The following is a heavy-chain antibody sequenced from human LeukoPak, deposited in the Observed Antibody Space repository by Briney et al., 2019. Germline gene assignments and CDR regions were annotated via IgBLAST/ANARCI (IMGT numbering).Heavy chain of an antibody. Sequence: GASVKVSCKVSGYTLTELSMHWVRQAPGKGLEWMGGFDPEDGETIYAQKFQGRVTMTEDTSTDTVYMELSSLRSEDTAVYYCATHGSVWGSYRWVDYWGQGTLVTVSS. V-gene: IGHV1-24*01. D-gene: IGHD3-16*01. J-gene: IGHJ4*02. CDR2: FDPEDGET. CDR3: ATHGSVWGSYRWVDY. CDR1: GYTLTELS.